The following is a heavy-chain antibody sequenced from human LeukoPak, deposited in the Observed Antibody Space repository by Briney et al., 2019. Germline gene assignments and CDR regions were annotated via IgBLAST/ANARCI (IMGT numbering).Heavy chain of an antibody. Sequence: TGGSLRLSCAASAFTFSTYAMTWVRQAPGKGLEWVGNLKQDGSEIYYLDSVKGRFTISRDNAKNSLYLQMNSLRAEDTAVYYCATIEAVRFHYWGQGTLVTVSS. D-gene: IGHD4-17*01. J-gene: IGHJ4*02. CDR2: LKQDGSEI. CDR1: AFTFSTYA. V-gene: IGHV3-7*01. CDR3: ATIEAVRFHY.